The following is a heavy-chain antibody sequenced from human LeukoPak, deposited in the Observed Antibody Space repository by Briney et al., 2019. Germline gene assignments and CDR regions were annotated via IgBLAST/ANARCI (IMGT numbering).Heavy chain of an antibody. D-gene: IGHD4-17*01. CDR3: GQDPNGNYIGAFDF. CDR1: GLIFHNYA. CDR2: ILSGGGT. Sequence: PGGSLRLSCAASGLIFHNYALVWIRRAPGKGPEWVSAILSGGGTFYADAVKGRFTISRDNSKNTLYLQMNSLRAEDTATYYCGQDPNGNYIGAFDFWGRGTMVTVSS. V-gene: IGHV3-23*01. J-gene: IGHJ3*01.